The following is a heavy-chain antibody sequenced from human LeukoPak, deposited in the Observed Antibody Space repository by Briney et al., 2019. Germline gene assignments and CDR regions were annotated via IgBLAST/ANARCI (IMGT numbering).Heavy chain of an antibody. V-gene: IGHV1-2*02. CDR2: INPNSGGT. J-gene: IGHJ4*02. CDR1: GYTFTGYY. Sequence: ASVKVSCKASGYTFTGYYMHWVRQAPGQGLEWMGWINPNSGGTNYAQKFQGRVTMTRDTSISTAYMELSRLRSDDTAVYYCEGDSASYYWNEDYFDYWGQGTLVTVSS. CDR3: EGDSASYYWNEDYFDY. D-gene: IGHD1-1*01.